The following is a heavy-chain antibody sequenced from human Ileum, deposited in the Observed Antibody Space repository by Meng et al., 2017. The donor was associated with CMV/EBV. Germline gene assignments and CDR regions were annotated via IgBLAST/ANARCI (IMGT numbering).Heavy chain of an antibody. J-gene: IGHJ4*02. CDR1: GYTFTSNN. CDR2: IDTNTGNP. D-gene: IGHD1-26*01. CDR3: ARDGLSGRYFDY. Sequence: QVHLGQSGSGLKKPGGSVKGSCKTSGYTFTSNNIIWVRQAPGQGPEWMGWIDTNTGNPTYAQGFTGRFVFSLDTSVNTAYLQISSLKAEDTAVYYCARDGLSGRYFDYWGQGTLVTVSS. V-gene: IGHV7-4-1*02.